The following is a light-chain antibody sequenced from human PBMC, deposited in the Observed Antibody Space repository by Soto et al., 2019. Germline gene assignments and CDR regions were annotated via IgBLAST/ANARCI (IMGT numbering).Light chain of an antibody. CDR3: AAWDDRVSVNVV. Sequence: QSVLTQPPSASGSPGQSVTISCTGTSSDVGGYNYVSWYQQHPGKAPKLMISEVSKRPSGVPDRFSGSKSGTSASLAITGLRSEDEVDYFCAAWDDRVSVNVVFGGGTKVTVL. V-gene: IGLV2-8*01. CDR1: SSDVGGYNY. CDR2: EVS. J-gene: IGLJ2*01.